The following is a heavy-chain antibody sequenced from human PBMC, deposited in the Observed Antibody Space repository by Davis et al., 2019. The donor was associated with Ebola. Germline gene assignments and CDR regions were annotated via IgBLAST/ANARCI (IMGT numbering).Heavy chain of an antibody. V-gene: IGHV1-8*02. CDR2: MNPNSGNS. J-gene: IGHJ4*02. CDR1: GYTFTNFD. Sequence: ASVKVSCKASGYTFTNFDITWVRQAAGQGLEWMGWMNPNSGNSDFAQKFQGRVSMTRDTSINTAYMELRSLRSEDTAVYYCARGGMTTVTPFDYWGQGTLVTVSS. D-gene: IGHD4-17*01. CDR3: ARGGMTTVTPFDY.